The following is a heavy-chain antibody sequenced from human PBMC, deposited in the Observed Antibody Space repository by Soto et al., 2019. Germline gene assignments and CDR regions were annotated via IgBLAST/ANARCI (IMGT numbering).Heavy chain of an antibody. Sequence: QVQLVQSGPEVTKPGSSVKVSCKTSGGTFSSYSLNWVRQAPGQGLEWMGVITPMYDTKNYAQRFRGRVTFTADDSTSTVYMELTRATSDDTAMYFCARGGTLKPFHPCGQGTLVTVSS. CDR3: ARGGTLKPFHP. CDR2: ITPMYDTK. D-gene: IGHD3-16*01. V-gene: IGHV1-69*12. J-gene: IGHJ5*02. CDR1: GGTFSSYS.